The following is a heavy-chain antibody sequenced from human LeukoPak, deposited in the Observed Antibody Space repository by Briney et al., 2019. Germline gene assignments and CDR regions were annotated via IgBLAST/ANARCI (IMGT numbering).Heavy chain of an antibody. Sequence: GGSLRLSCAASGFTFSDYYMSWIRQAPGKGLEWVAVIWYDGSNKYYADSVKGRFTISRDNSKNTLYLQMNSLRAEDTAVYYCAREQNFDWELYGMDVWGKGTTVTVSS. CDR3: AREQNFDWELYGMDV. CDR2: IWYDGSNK. CDR1: GFTFSDYY. V-gene: IGHV3-33*08. J-gene: IGHJ6*04. D-gene: IGHD3-9*01.